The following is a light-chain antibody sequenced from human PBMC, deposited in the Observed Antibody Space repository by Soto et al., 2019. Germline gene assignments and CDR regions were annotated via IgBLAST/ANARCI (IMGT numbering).Light chain of an antibody. CDR2: SNN. Sequence: QSVLTQPPSASGTPGQRVTLSCSGSSSNIGSNTVNWYQQLPGTAPKLLIYSNNQRPSGVPDRLSGSKSGTSASLAIRGLQSEDEADYYCAAWDDSLNGVVFGGGTKLTVL. J-gene: IGLJ2*01. CDR3: AAWDDSLNGVV. CDR1: SSNIGSNT. V-gene: IGLV1-44*01.